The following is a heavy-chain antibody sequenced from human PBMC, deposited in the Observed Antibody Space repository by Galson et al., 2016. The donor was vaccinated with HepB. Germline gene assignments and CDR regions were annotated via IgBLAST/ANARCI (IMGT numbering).Heavy chain of an antibody. J-gene: IGHJ5*02. V-gene: IGHV3-23*01. Sequence: SLRLSCAASGFTLNNYAMSWVRQAAGKGLEWVSAISGGDGRTYYADSVRGRFTISRDKSKNTLYLQMDRLRVEDTAIYYCAKARGQWLGFDPWGQGTLVAVSS. CDR3: AKARGQWLGFDP. CDR2: ISGGDGRT. D-gene: IGHD6-19*01. CDR1: GFTLNNYA.